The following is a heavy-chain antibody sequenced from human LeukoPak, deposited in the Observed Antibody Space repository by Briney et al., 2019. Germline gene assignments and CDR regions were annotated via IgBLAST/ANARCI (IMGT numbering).Heavy chain of an antibody. V-gene: IGHV3-30*18. CDR2: ISDDGSNK. Sequence: GGSLRLSCAASGFTFSYSGMHWVRQAPGKGLEWVALISDDGSNKNYAASVKGRFTISRDNSKNALYLQMDSLKTEDTAVYYCAKDGLGSSGWYGDYWGQGTLSPSPQ. CDR3: AKDGLGSSGWYGDY. J-gene: IGHJ4*02. D-gene: IGHD6-19*01. CDR1: GFTFSYSG.